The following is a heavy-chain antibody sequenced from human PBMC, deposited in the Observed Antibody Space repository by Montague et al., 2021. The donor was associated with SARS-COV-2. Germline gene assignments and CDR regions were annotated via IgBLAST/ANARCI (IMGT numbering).Heavy chain of an antibody. J-gene: IGHJ4*02. CDR2: IYWDDDK. CDR3: AHRPEGWNLYYFDY. Sequence: PALVKPTQTLTLTCTFSGFSLSTSGVGVGWIRQPPGKALVWLALIYWDDDKRYSPSLKSRLTITKDTSKNQVVLTMTNMDPVDTATYYCAHRPEGWNLYYFDYWGQGTLVTVSS. CDR1: GFSLSTSGVG. D-gene: IGHD1-1*01. V-gene: IGHV2-5*02.